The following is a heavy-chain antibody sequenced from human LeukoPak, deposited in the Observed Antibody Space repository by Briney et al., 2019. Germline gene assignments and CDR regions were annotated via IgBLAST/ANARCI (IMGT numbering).Heavy chain of an antibody. CDR3: SRTSSTLWLRTPGGDY. J-gene: IGHJ4*02. D-gene: IGHD5-12*01. CDR2: ISAYNGNT. Sequence: ASVKVSCKASGYTFTNFGISWVRQAPGQGLEWMGWISAYNGNTNYAQRLQGRITMTTDTSTNTAYMELRSLRSDDTAVYYCSRTSSTLWLRTPGGDYWGQGTLVTVSS. V-gene: IGHV1-18*01. CDR1: GYTFTNFG.